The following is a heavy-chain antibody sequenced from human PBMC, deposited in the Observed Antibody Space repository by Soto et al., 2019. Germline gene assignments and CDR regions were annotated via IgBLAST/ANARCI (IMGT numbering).Heavy chain of an antibody. CDR1: GFTVSAYA. J-gene: IGHJ6*02. CDR3: ARDWDIVILLVPIPNYNYGMDV. Sequence: PGGSLRLSCEGSGFTVSAYAMNWVRQAPGKGLEWVSYISSRSDTLYYADSVKGRFTISRDNAKNSVYLQVNNLRDEDTAVYYCARDWDIVILLVPIPNYNYGMDVWGQGTTVTVSS. V-gene: IGHV3-48*02. CDR2: ISSRSDTL. D-gene: IGHD2-15*01.